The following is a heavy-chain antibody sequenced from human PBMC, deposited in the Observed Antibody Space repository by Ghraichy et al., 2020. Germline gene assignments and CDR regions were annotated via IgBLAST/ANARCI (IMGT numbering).Heavy chain of an antibody. CDR1: GFTFDDCT. V-gene: IGHV3-43*01. CDR2: ISWDGGST. CDR3: AKGIGVLYYDGMDV. Sequence: GSLRLSCAASGFTFDDCTMHWVRQAPGKGLEWVSLISWDGGSTFYADSVKGRFTISRDNTRNSLYLQMNSLRTEDTALYFCAKGIGVLYYDGMDVWGQGTTVTVSS. J-gene: IGHJ6*02. D-gene: IGHD3-16*01.